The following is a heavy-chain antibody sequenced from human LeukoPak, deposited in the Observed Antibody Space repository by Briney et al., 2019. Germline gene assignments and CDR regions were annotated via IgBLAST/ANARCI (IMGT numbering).Heavy chain of an antibody. V-gene: IGHV3-64D*06. D-gene: IGHD1-14*01. CDR1: GFTFSRYA. CDR3: VKGTYTAAH. CDR2: ISRSGDSI. J-gene: IGHJ4*02. Sequence: GGSLRLSCSASGFTFSRYAMHWVRQAPGKGREYVSAISRSGDSIYYADSVKGRISISRDNSKNTLYLQMRTLRAEDTAVYYCVKGTYTAAHWGQGTLVTVSS.